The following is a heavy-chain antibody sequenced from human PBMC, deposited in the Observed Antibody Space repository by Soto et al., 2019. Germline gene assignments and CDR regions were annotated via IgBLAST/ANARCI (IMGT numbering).Heavy chain of an antibody. J-gene: IGHJ4*02. D-gene: IGHD5-18*01. Sequence: PSETLSLTCTVSGGSLGGYYWSWIRQPPGKGLEWVGYMYNSGSANYNPSLKSRVTISVDMSQNQFSLKLPSVTAADTAVYYCARHGAIYSNSWYDFDYWGQGTQVTVSS. CDR1: GGSLGGYY. CDR3: ARHGAIYSNSWYDFDY. V-gene: IGHV4-59*08. CDR2: MYNSGSA.